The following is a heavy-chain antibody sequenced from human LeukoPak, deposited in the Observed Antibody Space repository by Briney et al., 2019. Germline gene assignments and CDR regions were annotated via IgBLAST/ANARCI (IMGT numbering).Heavy chain of an antibody. CDR3: ARVGSEYSSSTYRAPFDY. Sequence: GASVKVSCKASGGTFSSYAISWVRQAPGQGLEWMGGIIPIFGTANYAQKFQGRVTITADESTSTAYMELSSLRSEDTAVYYCARVGSEYSSSTYRAPFDYWGQGTLVTVSS. D-gene: IGHD6-6*01. CDR1: GGTFSSYA. J-gene: IGHJ4*02. CDR2: IIPIFGTA. V-gene: IGHV1-69*13.